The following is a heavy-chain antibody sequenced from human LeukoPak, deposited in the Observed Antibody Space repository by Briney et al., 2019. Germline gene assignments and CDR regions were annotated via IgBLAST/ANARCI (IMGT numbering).Heavy chain of an antibody. D-gene: IGHD2-21*02. Sequence: ASVKVSCKASGGTFSSYAISWVRQAPGQGLEWMGRINPNSGGTNYAQKFQGRVTMTRDTSISTAYMELSRLRSDDTAVYYCARAKIVVVTAAPVDYWGQGTLVTVSS. CDR3: ARAKIVVVTAAPVDY. J-gene: IGHJ4*02. CDR1: GGTFSSYA. CDR2: INPNSGGT. V-gene: IGHV1-2*06.